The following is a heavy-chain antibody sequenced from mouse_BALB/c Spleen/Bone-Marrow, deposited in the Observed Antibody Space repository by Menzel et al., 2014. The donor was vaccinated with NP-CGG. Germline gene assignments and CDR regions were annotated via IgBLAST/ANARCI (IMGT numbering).Heavy chain of an antibody. J-gene: IGHJ4*01. V-gene: IGHV1S81*02. D-gene: IGHD5-1*01. Sequence: QVHLQQPGAELVKPGASVKLSCKASGYTFTSYYMYWVKQRPGQGLEWIGEINPSNGGTNFNEKFKSRATLTVDKSSSTAYMQPSSLTSEDSAVYYCTRLPHWGQGTSVTVSS. CDR1: GYTFTSYY. CDR2: INPSNGGT. CDR3: TRLPH.